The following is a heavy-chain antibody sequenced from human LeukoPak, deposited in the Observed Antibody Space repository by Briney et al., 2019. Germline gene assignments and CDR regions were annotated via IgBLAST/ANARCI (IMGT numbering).Heavy chain of an antibody. CDR3: ARVRGSYSWYFDL. D-gene: IGHD1-26*01. V-gene: IGHV4-34*01. CDR2: INHSGST. J-gene: IGHJ2*01. Sequence: SETLSLTCAVSGGSFSGYYWSWIRQPPGKGLEWIGEINHSGSTNYNPSLKSRVTISVDTSKNQFSLKLRSVTAADTAVYYCARVRGSYSWYFDLWGRGTLVTVSS. CDR1: GGSFSGYY.